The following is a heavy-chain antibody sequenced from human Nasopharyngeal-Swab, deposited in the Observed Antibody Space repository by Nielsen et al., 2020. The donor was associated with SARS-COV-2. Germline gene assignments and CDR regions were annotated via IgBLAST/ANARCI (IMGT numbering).Heavy chain of an antibody. J-gene: IGHJ4*02. V-gene: IGHV4-31*03. D-gene: IGHD3-10*01. CDR3: AREVRFYYGSGTYGFDY. CDR2: IYYSGST. Sequence: SETLSLTCTVSGGSISSGGYYWSWIRQHPGKGLEWIGYIYYSGSTYYNPSLKSRVTISVDTSKNQFSLKLSSVTAADTAVYYCAREVRFYYGSGTYGFDYWGQGTLVTVSS. CDR1: GGSISSGGYY.